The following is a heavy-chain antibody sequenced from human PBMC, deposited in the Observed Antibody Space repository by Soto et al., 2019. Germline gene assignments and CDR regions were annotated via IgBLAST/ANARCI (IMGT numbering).Heavy chain of an antibody. CDR3: ARGLGAIDY. J-gene: IGHJ4*01. CDR1: GGSISSYY. Sequence: PSETLSLTCTVSGGSISSYYWSWIRQPPGKGLEWIGYIYYSGSTNYNPSLESRVTMSVDTSKNQFSLKLRSVTAADTAVYYCARGLGAIDYWGHGTLVTVSS. D-gene: IGHD5-12*01. CDR2: IYYSGST. V-gene: IGHV4-59*01.